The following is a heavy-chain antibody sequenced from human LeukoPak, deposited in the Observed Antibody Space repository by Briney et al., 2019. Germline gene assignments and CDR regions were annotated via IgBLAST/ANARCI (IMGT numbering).Heavy chain of an antibody. Sequence: GGSLRLSCAASGFIFSNYWMTWVRQAPGKGLDWVANIKQDGSEIYYVDSVKGRFTISRDNAKNSLYLQMNSLRAEDTAVYYCARAPFYDILTGLYYYYGMDVWGQGTTVTVSS. CDR1: GFIFSNYW. V-gene: IGHV3-7*01. CDR2: IKQDGSEI. D-gene: IGHD3-9*01. CDR3: ARAPFYDILTGLYYYYGMDV. J-gene: IGHJ6*02.